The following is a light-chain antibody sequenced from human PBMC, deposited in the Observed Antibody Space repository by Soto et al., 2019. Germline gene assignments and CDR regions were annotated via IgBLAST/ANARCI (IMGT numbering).Light chain of an antibody. Sequence: EIVLTQSPATLSLSPGERATLSCRASQSVSSYLAWYQQKPGQAPRLLIYDASNRATGIPARFSGSGSGTDFTLTISSLEPEDFAVYYCQQRCKTFGQGTKVEIK. CDR2: DAS. J-gene: IGKJ1*01. CDR3: QQRCKT. CDR1: QSVSSY. V-gene: IGKV3-11*01.